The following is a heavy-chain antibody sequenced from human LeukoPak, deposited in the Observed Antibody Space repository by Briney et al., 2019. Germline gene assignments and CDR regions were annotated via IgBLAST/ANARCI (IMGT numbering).Heavy chain of an antibody. V-gene: IGHV1-2*02. Sequence: ASVKVSCKASGYTFTGYYMHWVRQAPGQGLEWMGWIDPNSGGTNFAQKLQGRVTMTTDTSTSTAYMELRSLRSDDTAVYYCARGPRDGYNNGFDYLGQGTLVTVSS. D-gene: IGHD5-24*01. CDR1: GYTFTGYY. CDR2: IDPNSGGT. J-gene: IGHJ4*02. CDR3: ARGPRDGYNNGFDY.